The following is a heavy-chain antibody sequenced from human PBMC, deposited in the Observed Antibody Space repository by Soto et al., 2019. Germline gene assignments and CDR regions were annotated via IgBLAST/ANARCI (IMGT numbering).Heavy chain of an antibody. CDR3: AHSRNRITEDAQVGDFDY. CDR2: IYWDDDE. V-gene: IGHV2-5*02. J-gene: IGHJ4*02. Sequence: QITLKESGPTLVKPTQTLTLTCNFSGFSLTTDGVGVGWVRQPPGGALEWLSLIYWDDDERYSPSLKTRLTITKVPSKNQVDLIMTNMNPVDTATYYCAHSRNRITEDAQVGDFDYWGQGILVTVSS. CDR1: GFSLTTDGVG. D-gene: IGHD1-20*01.